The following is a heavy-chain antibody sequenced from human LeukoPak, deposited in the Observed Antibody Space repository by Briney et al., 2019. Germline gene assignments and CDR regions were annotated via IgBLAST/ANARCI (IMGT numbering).Heavy chain of an antibody. V-gene: IGHV3-11*01. D-gene: IGHD6-19*01. CDR1: GFTFGDYA. Sequence: GGSLRLSCTASGFTFGDYAMSWFRQAPGKGLEWVSYISSSGSTIYYADSVKGRFTISRDNAKNSLYLQMNSLRAEDTAVYYCARAVAGKFFDYWGQGTLVTVSS. J-gene: IGHJ4*02. CDR3: ARAVAGKFFDY. CDR2: ISSSGSTI.